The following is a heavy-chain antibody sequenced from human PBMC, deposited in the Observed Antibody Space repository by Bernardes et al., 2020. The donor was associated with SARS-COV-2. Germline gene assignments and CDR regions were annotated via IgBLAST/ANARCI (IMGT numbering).Heavy chain of an antibody. Sequence: GGSLRLSCAASGFTFDDYAMHWVRQAPGKGLEWVSGISWNSGSIGYADSVKGRFTISRDNAKNSLYLQMNSLRAEDTALYYCAKDMGGIVGDHVSDYWGQGTLVTVSS. CDR3: AKDMGGIVGDHVSDY. J-gene: IGHJ4*02. CDR2: ISWNSGSI. V-gene: IGHV3-9*01. D-gene: IGHD1-26*01. CDR1: GFTFDDYA.